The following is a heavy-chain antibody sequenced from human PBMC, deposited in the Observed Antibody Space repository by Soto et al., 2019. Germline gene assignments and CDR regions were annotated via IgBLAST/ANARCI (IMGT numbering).Heavy chain of an antibody. CDR2: IYYSGST. V-gene: IGHV4-59*01. D-gene: IGHD3-22*01. CDR1: GGSISSYY. Sequence: PSETLSLTCTVSGGSISSYYWSWIRQPPGKGLEWIGYIYYSGSTNYNPSLKSRVTISVNASKTQFSLKLSSVTAADTAVYYCANFDSSGYYFDYWGQGTLVTVSS. J-gene: IGHJ4*02. CDR3: ANFDSSGYYFDY.